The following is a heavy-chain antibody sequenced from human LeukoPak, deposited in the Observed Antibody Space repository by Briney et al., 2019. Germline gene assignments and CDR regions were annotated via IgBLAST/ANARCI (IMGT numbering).Heavy chain of an antibody. Sequence: GGSLRLSCAASGFTFSSYAMNWVRQAPGKGLEWVSSISLTSNDIYYAASVRGRFIIPRDNAKNLLSLQMNSLRAEDTALYYCARGDTSLQRNDALDIWGQGTMVSVSS. J-gene: IGHJ3*02. V-gene: IGHV3-21*01. CDR1: GFTFSSYA. D-gene: IGHD2/OR15-2a*01. CDR3: ARGDTSLQRNDALDI. CDR2: ISLTSNDI.